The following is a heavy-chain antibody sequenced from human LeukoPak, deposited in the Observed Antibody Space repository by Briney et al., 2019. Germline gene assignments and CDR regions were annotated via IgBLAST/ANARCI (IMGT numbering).Heavy chain of an antibody. D-gene: IGHD6-6*01. V-gene: IGHV3-53*01. J-gene: IGHJ4*02. CDR3: ARGYSSSRDY. CDR2: VYDGGST. CDR1: GFTVSFNY. Sequence: GGSLRLSCAASGFTVSFNYMSWVCQAPGKGLEWVSAVYDGGSTFYADSVKGRFTISRDNSKNTLYLQMNSLRAEDTAVYYCARGYSSSRDYWGQGILVTVSS.